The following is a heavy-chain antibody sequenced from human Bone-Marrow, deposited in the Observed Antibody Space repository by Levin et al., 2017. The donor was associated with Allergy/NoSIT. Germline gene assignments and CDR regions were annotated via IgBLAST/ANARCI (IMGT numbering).Heavy chain of an antibody. CDR3: ARGSSWYDTWYFGL. J-gene: IGHJ2*01. CDR2: ISSSSSYV. D-gene: IGHD6-13*01. Sequence: GGSLRLSCAASGFTFSTYNMNWVRQAPGKGLEWVSSISSSSSYVYSADSVKGRFTISRDNGKNSLYLQMSSLRAEDTAVYYCARGSSWYDTWYFGLWGRGTLVTVSS. CDR1: GFTFSTYN. V-gene: IGHV3-21*01.